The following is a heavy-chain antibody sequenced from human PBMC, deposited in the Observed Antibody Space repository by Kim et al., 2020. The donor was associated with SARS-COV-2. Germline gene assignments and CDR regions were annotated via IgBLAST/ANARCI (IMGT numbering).Heavy chain of an antibody. D-gene: IGHD6-13*01. CDR1: GFTFSSYW. V-gene: IGHV3-74*01. CDR2: INSDGSST. J-gene: IGHJ5*02. CDR3: ARDPVAAAEFEP. Sequence: GGSLRLSCAASGFTFSSYWMHWVRQAPGNGLVWVSRINSDGSSTSYADSVKGRFTISRDNAKNTLYLQMNSLRAEDTAVYDCARDPVAAAEFEPWGQGTLVTVSS.